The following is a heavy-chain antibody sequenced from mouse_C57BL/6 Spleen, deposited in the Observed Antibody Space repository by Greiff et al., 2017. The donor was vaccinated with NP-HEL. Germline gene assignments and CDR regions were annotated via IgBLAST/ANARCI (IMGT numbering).Heavy chain of an antibody. D-gene: IGHD1-1*01. CDR1: GFSLTSYA. J-gene: IGHJ4*01. V-gene: IGHV2-9-1*01. CDR3: ARNPSYYGSSLYYAMDY. Sequence: VKLMESGPGLVAPSQSLSITCTVSGFSLTSYAISWVRQPPGKGLEWLGVIWTGGGTNYNSAHKSRLSISKDNSKSQVFLKMNSLQTDDTARYYCARNPSYYGSSLYYAMDYWGQGTSVTVSS. CDR2: IWTGGGT.